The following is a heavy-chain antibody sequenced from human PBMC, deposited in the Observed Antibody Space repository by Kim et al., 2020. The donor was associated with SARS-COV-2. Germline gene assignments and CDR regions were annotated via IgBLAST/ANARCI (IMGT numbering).Heavy chain of an antibody. D-gene: IGHD4-17*01. V-gene: IGHV1-69*02. J-gene: IGHJ6*02. CDR3: ARSGEGGETTVTSYYYGMDV. CDR2: IIPILGIA. CDR1: GGTFSSYT. Sequence: SVKVSCKASGGTFSSYTISWVRQAPGQGLEWMGRIIPILGIANYAQKFQGRVTITADKSTSTAYMELSSLRSEDTAVYYCARSGEGGETTVTSYYYGMDVWGQGTTVTVSS.